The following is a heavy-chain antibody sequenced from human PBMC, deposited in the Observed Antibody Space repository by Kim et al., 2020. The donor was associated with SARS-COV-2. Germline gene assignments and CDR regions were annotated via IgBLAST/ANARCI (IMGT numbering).Heavy chain of an antibody. CDR1: GFTFSSYA. V-gene: IGHV3-30*04. CDR3: ARQYGSGSSYYYYGLDV. Sequence: GGSLRLSCAASGFTFSSYAMHWVRQAPGKGLEWVAAISYDGSNKYYVDSVKGRFTISRDNSKNTLYLQMNSLRAEDTAVYYCARQYGSGSSYYYYGLDVWGRDTTVTVSS. D-gene: IGHD3-10*01. J-gene: IGHJ6*02. CDR2: ISYDGSNK.